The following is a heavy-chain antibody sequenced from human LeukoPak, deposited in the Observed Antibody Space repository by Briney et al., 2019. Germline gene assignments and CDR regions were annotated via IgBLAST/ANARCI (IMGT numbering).Heavy chain of an antibody. D-gene: IGHD3-22*01. J-gene: IGHJ4*02. Sequence: GALRLSCAASGFTFSSYFMNWVRQAPGKGLEWVSSISSSSSYIYYADSVKGRFTISRDNARKSLYLQMNSLRAEDTAVYYCARACVYYDSSGCDYWGQGTLVTVSS. CDR2: ISSSSSYI. V-gene: IGHV3-21*01. CDR3: ARACVYYDSSGCDY. CDR1: GFTFSSYF.